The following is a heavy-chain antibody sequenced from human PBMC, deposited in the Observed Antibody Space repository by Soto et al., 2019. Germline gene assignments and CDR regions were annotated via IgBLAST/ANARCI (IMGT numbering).Heavy chain of an antibody. Sequence: QVQLQQSGPGLVKPSETLSLTCTVSGGSIRSYYWSWIRQPAGKALEWIGRIYTSGTTNYNPSLMSRVTILLDTSKNPFSLDLSSVTDADTAVYYCAREGSSGFGMDVGGQGTTVTVAS. J-gene: IGHJ6*02. CDR2: IYTSGTT. V-gene: IGHV4-4*07. CDR1: GGSIRSYY. CDR3: AREGSSGFGMDV. D-gene: IGHD6-25*01.